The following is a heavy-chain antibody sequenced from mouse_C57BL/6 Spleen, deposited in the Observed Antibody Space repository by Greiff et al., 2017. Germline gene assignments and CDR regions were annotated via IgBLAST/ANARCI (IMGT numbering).Heavy chain of an antibody. Sequence: EVQLQQSGAEPVKPGALVKLFCPAFCLNIKDHYMPGVKQRTEPGLEGIGRIDPEDGETKYAPKFQGKATMTADTSSNTAYLQLSSLTSEDTAVYYCARYCGSGRDYWGQGTTLTVSS. V-gene: IGHV14-2*01. CDR3: ARYCGSGRDY. D-gene: IGHD1-1*01. CDR1: CLNIKDHY. CDR2: IDPEDGET. J-gene: IGHJ2*01.